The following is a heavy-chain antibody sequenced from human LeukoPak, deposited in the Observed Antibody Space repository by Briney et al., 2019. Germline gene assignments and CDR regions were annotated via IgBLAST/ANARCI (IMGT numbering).Heavy chain of an antibody. J-gene: IGHJ5*02. D-gene: IGHD5-18*01. V-gene: IGHV4-59*01. CDR1: GGSISSYY. CDR2: IYYSGST. CDR3: ARALYSYGYVFGWFDP. Sequence: SETLSLTCTVSGGSISSYYWSWIRQPPGKGLEWIGYIYYSGSTNYNPSLKSRVIISVDTSKNQFSLKLSSVTAADTAVYYCARALYSYGYVFGWFDPWGQGTLVTVSS.